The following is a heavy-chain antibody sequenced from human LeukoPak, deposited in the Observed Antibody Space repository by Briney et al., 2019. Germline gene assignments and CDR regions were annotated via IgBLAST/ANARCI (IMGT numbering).Heavy chain of an antibody. CDR1: GFTFSDYY. D-gene: IGHD4-17*01. Sequence: GGSLRLSCAASGFTFSDYYMSWIRQAPGKGLEWVSYISSSGSTIYYADSVKGRFTISRDNAKNSLYLQMNSLRAEDTAVYYCARAHDYGDYVWGSYYYMGVWGKGTTVTISS. J-gene: IGHJ6*03. CDR2: ISSSGSTI. CDR3: ARAHDYGDYVWGSYYYMGV. V-gene: IGHV3-11*01.